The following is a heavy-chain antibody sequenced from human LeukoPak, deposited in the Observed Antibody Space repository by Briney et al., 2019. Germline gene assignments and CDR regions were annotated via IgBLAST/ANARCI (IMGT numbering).Heavy chain of an antibody. CDR3: AKDGPDVVATTYYFDY. CDR2: ISSSSVYI. D-gene: IGHD5-12*01. CDR1: GFTFSTYS. V-gene: IGHV3-21*01. Sequence: GGSLSLSCVVSGFTFSTYSMTWVRQAPGKGLEWVSSISSSSVYIHYADSVKGRFTISRDNSKNTLYLQMNSLRAEDTAVYYCAKDGPDVVATTYYFDYWGQGTLVTVSS. J-gene: IGHJ4*02.